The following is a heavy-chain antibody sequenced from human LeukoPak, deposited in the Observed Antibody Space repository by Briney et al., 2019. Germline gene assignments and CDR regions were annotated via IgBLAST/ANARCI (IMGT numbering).Heavy chain of an antibody. J-gene: IGHJ6*02. CDR3: ARLPLDDYYYYGMDV. CDR1: GGSISSYY. Sequence: SETLSLTCTVSGGSISSYYWSWIRQPPGKGLEWIGYIYYSGSTNYNPSLKSRVTISVDTSKNQFSLKLSSVTAADTAVYYCARLPLDDYYYYGMDVWGQGTTVTVPS. V-gene: IGHV4-59*08. CDR2: IYYSGST.